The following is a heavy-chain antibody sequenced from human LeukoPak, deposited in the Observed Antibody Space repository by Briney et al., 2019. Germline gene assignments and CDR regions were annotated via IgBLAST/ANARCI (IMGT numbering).Heavy chain of an antibody. V-gene: IGHV1-2*02. J-gene: IGHJ4*02. Sequence: ASLKVSCKPSGYTFTVNYLYWVRQAPGQGLEWVGWMNPNSGVTVYAQNFQGRVTMTRDTSISTAYMELSSLTSDDTAVYYCTRGAGTSWFDYWGQGSLVTVSS. CDR2: MNPNSGVT. D-gene: IGHD2-2*01. CDR1: GYTFTVNY. CDR3: TRGAGTSWFDY.